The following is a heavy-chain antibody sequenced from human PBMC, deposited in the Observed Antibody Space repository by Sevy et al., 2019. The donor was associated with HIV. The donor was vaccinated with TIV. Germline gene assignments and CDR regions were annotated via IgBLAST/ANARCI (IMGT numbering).Heavy chain of an antibody. CDR1: GFTFSVYE. CDR2: ISSPPNTI. Sequence: GGSLRLSCAASGFTFSVYEMNWVRQAPGKGLEWIAYISSPPNTIYYADSVRGRFTISRDNAKNSLYLQMNTLRAEDTAVYYCARDSHTYCGGDCYGHWFDPWGQGTLVTVSS. CDR3: ARDSHTYCGGDCYGHWFDP. D-gene: IGHD2-21*02. V-gene: IGHV3-48*03. J-gene: IGHJ5*02.